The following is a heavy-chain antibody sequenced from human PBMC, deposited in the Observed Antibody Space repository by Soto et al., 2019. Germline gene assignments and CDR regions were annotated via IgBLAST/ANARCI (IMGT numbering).Heavy chain of an antibody. J-gene: IGHJ6*02. CDR1: GNTFMTHG. V-gene: IGHV1-18*04. CDR3: ATLRTSGYHTHYFFGMDV. CDR2: ISPYNDNT. D-gene: IGHD3-22*01. Sequence: QVHLEQSGPEVQKPGASVKVACRASGNTFMTHGISWVRQAPGQGLEWMGWISPYNDNTNYAQTFQGRVSMTTDLSTSTYYMEYRSRRADDTAVYYWATLRTSGYHTHYFFGMDVWGQGTTVAVSS.